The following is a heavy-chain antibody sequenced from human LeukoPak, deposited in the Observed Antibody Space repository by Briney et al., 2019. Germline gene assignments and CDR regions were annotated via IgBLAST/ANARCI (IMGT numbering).Heavy chain of an antibody. CDR2: IYYSGST. Sequence: SETLSLTCTVSGGSISSYYWSWIRQPPGKGLEWIGYIYYSGSTNYNPSLKSRVTISVATSTNQFSLKLSSVTAADTAVYYCARDGSIAAAGTVDYYYGMDVWGQGTTVTVSS. D-gene: IGHD6-13*01. J-gene: IGHJ6*02. V-gene: IGHV4-59*12. CDR3: ARDGSIAAAGTVDYYYGMDV. CDR1: GGSISSYY.